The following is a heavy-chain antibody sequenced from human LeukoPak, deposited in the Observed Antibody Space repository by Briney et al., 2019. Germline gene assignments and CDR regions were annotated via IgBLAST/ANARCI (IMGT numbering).Heavy chain of an antibody. J-gene: IGHJ4*02. CDR1: IFSLCQHC. CDR2: IKSDGDGSDT. Sequence: GGSLTHSCGASIFSLCQHCVLGLRHAPGKGLVWVSRIKSDGDGSDTMHADSVKGRFTISRDNAKNTLYLQMNSLRAEDTAVYTCGRANLGVGYIIDYWGQGTPVTVSS. D-gene: IGHD5-24*01. V-gene: IGHV3-74*03. CDR3: GRANLGVGYIIDY.